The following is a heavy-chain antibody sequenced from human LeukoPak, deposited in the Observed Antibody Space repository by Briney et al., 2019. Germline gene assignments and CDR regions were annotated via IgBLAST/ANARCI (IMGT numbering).Heavy chain of an antibody. Sequence: PGGSLRLSCAASGFTFSNAWMSWVRQAPGKGLEWVGRIKSKTDGGTTDYAAPVKGRFTISRDDSKNTLYLQMNSLKTEDTAVYYCTRERSGYYLVPTEPFDYWGQGTLVTVSS. V-gene: IGHV3-15*01. CDR1: GFTFSNAW. D-gene: IGHD3-3*01. CDR2: IKSKTDGGTT. J-gene: IGHJ4*02. CDR3: TRERSGYYLVPTEPFDY.